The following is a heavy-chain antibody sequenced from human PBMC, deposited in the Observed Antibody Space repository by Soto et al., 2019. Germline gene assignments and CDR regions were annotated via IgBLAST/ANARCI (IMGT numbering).Heavy chain of an antibody. CDR2: IYWNDDK. J-gene: IGHJ5*02. CDR1: GFSLTTNGVG. CDR3: AHEGAMVPRWFDP. V-gene: IGHV2-5*01. Sequence: QITLKESGPTLVEPTQTLTLICTFSGFSLTTNGVGVGWIRQPPGKALEWLALIYWNDDKRYSPFLKSRLTNTQDTSKNQVVLTMTNMDPVDTATYYCAHEGAMVPRWFDPWGQGTLVTVSS. D-gene: IGHD5-18*01.